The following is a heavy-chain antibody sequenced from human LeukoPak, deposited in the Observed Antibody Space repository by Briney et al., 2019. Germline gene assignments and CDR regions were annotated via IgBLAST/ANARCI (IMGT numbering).Heavy chain of an antibody. Sequence: GGSLRLSCAASGFXFSTYAFHWVRQAPGTGLEWVAVISSDGKSKIYADSVKGRFTISRDNSKNTLFLQMNSLRTEDTAVYYCARDPMADFDYWGQGALVTVSS. CDR3: ARDPMADFDY. CDR2: ISSDGKSK. V-gene: IGHV3-30*04. J-gene: IGHJ4*02. CDR1: GFXFSTYA. D-gene: IGHD2-8*01.